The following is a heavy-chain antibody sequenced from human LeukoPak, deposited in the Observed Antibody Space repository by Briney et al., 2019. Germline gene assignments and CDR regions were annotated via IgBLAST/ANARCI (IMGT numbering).Heavy chain of an antibody. CDR1: GFTFSSYG. Sequence: GGSLRLSCAASGFTFSSYGMHWVRQAPGKGLEWVAVISYDGSNKYYADSVKGRFTISRDNSKNTLYLQMNSLRAEDTAVYYCAKEKSEYSYYFDYWGQGTLVTVSS. CDR2: ISYDGSNK. V-gene: IGHV3-30*18. J-gene: IGHJ4*02. D-gene: IGHD6-6*01. CDR3: AKEKSEYSYYFDY.